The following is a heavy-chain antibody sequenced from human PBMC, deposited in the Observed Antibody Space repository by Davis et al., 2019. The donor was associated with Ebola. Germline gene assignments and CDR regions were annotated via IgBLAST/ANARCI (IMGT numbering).Heavy chain of an antibody. CDR1: GYTFTDFD. V-gene: IGHV1-3*01. J-gene: IGHJ4*02. Sequence: AASVKVTCKAAGYTFTDFDIHWVRQAPGQGLEWMGWINAGNGNMRYSQKFQGRVTITRETSASTVYMELSSLRSEDTAVYYCARDTGIRYVSLGYWGQGTLVTVSS. CDR3: ARDTGIRYVSLGY. D-gene: IGHD3-9*01. CDR2: INAGNGNM.